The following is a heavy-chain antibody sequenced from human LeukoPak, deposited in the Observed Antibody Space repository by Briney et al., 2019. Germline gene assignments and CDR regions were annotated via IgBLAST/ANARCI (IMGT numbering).Heavy chain of an antibody. CDR2: ISSSSSYT. CDR3: ARHRLPVAGTPFDY. CDR1: GFTFSDYY. D-gene: IGHD6-19*01. Sequence: PGGSLRLSCAASGFTFSDYYMSWVRQAPGKGLECVSYISSSSSYTNYADSVKGRLTISRENAKNSLFLQMNSLRAEDTAVYYCARHRLPVAGTPFDYWGQGTLATVSS. J-gene: IGHJ4*02. V-gene: IGHV3-11*03.